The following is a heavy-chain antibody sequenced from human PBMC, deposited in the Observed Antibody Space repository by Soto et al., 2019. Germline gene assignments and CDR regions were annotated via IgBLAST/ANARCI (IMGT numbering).Heavy chain of an antibody. CDR3: ARGGGFFDY. V-gene: IGHV3-48*02. D-gene: IGHD3-10*01. Sequence: EVQLVESGGGLVQPGGTLRLSCAASGYTFSSYVINWLHQAPGKGTEGVSYISISSSTRYYADSVRGRFTISRDNAKNSLYLQMNGLRDEDTAVYYCARGGGFFDYWGQGTLVTVSS. CDR1: GYTFSSYV. J-gene: IGHJ4*02. CDR2: ISISSSTR.